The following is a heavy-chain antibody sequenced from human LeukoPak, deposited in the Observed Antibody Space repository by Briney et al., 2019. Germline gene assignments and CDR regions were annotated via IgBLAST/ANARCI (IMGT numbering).Heavy chain of an antibody. CDR3: AKALGPYYFDY. CDR1: GFTFNNFA. D-gene: IGHD1-26*01. J-gene: IGHJ4*02. V-gene: IGHV3-23*01. CDR2: IGDNGGDT. Sequence: GGSLRLSCAASGFTFNNFAMSWVRQAPGKGLEWVSAIGDNGGDTKYADSVKGRFTISRDNSKNTLHLQMNSLRAEDTAVYYCAKALGPYYFDYWGQGTLVTVSS.